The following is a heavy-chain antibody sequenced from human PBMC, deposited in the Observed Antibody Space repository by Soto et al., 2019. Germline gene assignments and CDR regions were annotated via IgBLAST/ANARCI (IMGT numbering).Heavy chain of an antibody. CDR2: ISAYNGNT. CDR3: AREGYGFSFREYWYGIDH. V-gene: IGHV1-18*01. CDR1: GYTFTSYG. D-gene: IGHD2-15*01. Sequence: QIQLVQSGAEVKKPGASVKVSCKASGYTFTSYGISWVRQAPGQGLEWMGWISAYNGNTNYAQSLQGRVTMTTDTSTSAAYMELKSLRSYDTAMYYCAREGYGFSFREYWYGIDHWGQGTLVTVSS. J-gene: IGHJ4*02.